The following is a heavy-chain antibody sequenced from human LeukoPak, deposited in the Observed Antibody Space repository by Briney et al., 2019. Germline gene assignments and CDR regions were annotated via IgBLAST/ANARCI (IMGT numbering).Heavy chain of an antibody. Sequence: GGSLRLSCAASGFTFSSYWMHWVRQAPGKGLVWVSRIKSDGSSISHAASVKGRFTISRDNAKNTLYLQMNSLRAEDTAVYYCARGSGVCTGGHCYLEYWGQGALVTVSS. V-gene: IGHV3-74*01. D-gene: IGHD2-8*02. J-gene: IGHJ4*02. CDR3: ARGSGVCTGGHCYLEY. CDR2: IKSDGSSI. CDR1: GFTFSSYW.